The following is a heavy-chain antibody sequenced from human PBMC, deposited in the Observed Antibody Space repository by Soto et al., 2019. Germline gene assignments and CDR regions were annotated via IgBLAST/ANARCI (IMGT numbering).Heavy chain of an antibody. Sequence: GGSLRLSCAASGFTFSSYAMHWVRQAPGKGLEWVAVISYDGGNKYYADSVKGRFTISRDNSKNTLYLQMNRLRAEDTAVYYCARSPIPARPAWFDPWGQGTLVTVSS. CDR1: GFTFSSYA. V-gene: IGHV3-30-3*01. J-gene: IGHJ5*02. CDR2: ISYDGGNK. D-gene: IGHD6-6*01. CDR3: ARSPIPARPAWFDP.